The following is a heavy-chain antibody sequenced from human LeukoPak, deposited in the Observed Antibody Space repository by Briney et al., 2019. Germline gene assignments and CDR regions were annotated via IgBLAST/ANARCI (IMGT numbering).Heavy chain of an antibody. V-gene: IGHV5-51*01. CDR1: GYSFSSHW. Sequence: GESLKISCKGSGYSFSSHWIGWVRQMPGKGLEWMGITYPGDSDTRYSPSFQGQVTISVDKSISTAYLQWSSLKASDTAIYYCARSDLVGATTIGSHWGQGTLATVSS. D-gene: IGHD1-26*01. J-gene: IGHJ4*02. CDR3: ARSDLVGATTIGSH. CDR2: TYPGDSDT.